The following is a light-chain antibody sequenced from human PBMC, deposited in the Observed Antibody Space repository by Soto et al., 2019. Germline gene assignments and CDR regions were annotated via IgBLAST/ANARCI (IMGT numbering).Light chain of an antibody. CDR1: DDRSLX. CDR3: QKYNGAPVT. V-gene: IGKV1-27*01. J-gene: IGKJ1*01. Sequence: IQMTQSPSSLSASVGDRVTITCRASDDRSLXLARXQXXPXXXXXXXXEXXXXXXSGVPSRFSGSGYGTHFTLTISSLQPEDVATYYCQKYNGAPVTFGQGTKVDIK. CDR2: XXX.